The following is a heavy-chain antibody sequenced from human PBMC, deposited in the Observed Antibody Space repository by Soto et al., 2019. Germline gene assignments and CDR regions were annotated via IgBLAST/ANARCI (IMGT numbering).Heavy chain of an antibody. D-gene: IGHD5-12*01. Sequence: QVQLVQSGGDVVQPGRSLRLSCAASGFSFTSYGMHWIRQAPGKGLEWVALISSDGTDTYYADSVKGRFTISRDNSKNTLYLQMSSLRAEDTAVYYCAKDRRDGYNWSDYWGQGTLVAVSS. J-gene: IGHJ4*02. CDR1: GFSFTSYG. CDR3: AKDRRDGYNWSDY. V-gene: IGHV3-30*18. CDR2: ISSDGTDT.